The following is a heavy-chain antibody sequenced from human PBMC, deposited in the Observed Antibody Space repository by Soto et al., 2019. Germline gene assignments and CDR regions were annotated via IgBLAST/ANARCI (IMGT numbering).Heavy chain of an antibody. CDR3: ARSIDP. CDR1: GGSISSGGYY. V-gene: IGHV4-31*03. J-gene: IGHJ5*02. Sequence: SDTLSLTCTVSGGSISSGGYYCSLIRQHPVKGLEWIGYIYYSGITYYNPSLKSRVTISVDTSKNQFSLMLSSVTAADTAVYYCARSIDPWGQGTLVTVSS. CDR2: IYYSGIT.